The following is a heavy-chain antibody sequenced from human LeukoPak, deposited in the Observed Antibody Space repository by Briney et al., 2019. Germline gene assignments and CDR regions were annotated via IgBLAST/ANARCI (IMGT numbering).Heavy chain of an antibody. V-gene: IGHV4-39*07. CDR1: GGSISSSSYY. J-gene: IGHJ4*02. CDR2: IYYSGST. Sequence: SETLSLTCTVSGGSISSSSYYWGWIRQPPGKGLEWIGSIYYSGSTYYNPSLKSRVTISVDTSKNQFSLKLSSVTAADTAVYYCARAPYDFWSGYPYYFDYWGQGTLVTVSS. D-gene: IGHD3-3*01. CDR3: ARAPYDFWSGYPYYFDY.